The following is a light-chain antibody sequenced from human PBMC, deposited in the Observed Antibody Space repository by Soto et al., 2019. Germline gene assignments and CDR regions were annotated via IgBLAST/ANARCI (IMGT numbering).Light chain of an antibody. CDR1: SSDVGGYKY. J-gene: IGLJ3*02. CDR3: GSYAGSILGV. CDR2: EVS. V-gene: IGLV2-8*01. Sequence: QSALTQPPSASGSPGQSVTISCTGTSSDVGGYKYVSWYQQHPGKAPKLMIYEVSKRPSGVPDRFSGSKSGNTASLTVSGLQAEDEADYYCGSYAGSILGVFGGGTKLTVL.